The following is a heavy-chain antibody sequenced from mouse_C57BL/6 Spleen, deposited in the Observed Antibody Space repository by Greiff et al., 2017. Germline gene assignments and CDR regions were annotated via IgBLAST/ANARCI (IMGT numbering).Heavy chain of an antibody. CDR2: IYPGDGDT. Sequence: QVQLKESGPELVKPGASVKISCKASGYAFSSSWMNWVKQRPGKGLEWIGRIYPGDGDTNYNGKFKGKATLTADKSSSTAYMQLSSLTSEDSAVYFCSRGLLRRGYFDDWGQGTTVTVTS. V-gene: IGHV1-82*01. CDR1: GYAFSSSW. CDR3: SRGLLRRGYFDD. J-gene: IGHJ1*01. D-gene: IGHD2-12*01.